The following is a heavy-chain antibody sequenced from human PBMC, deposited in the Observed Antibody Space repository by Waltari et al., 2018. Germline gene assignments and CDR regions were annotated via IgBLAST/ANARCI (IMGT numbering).Heavy chain of an antibody. D-gene: IGHD3-10*01. J-gene: IGHJ6*03. CDR1: GYSFTSYN. CDR3: ARDYGSGTYYYMDV. CDR2: MNPTSGSK. V-gene: IGHV1-8*03. Sequence: QVQLVQSGAEVKKPGASVKVSCKASGYSFTSYNINWVRQAAGQGLEWMGWMNPTSGSKGYAQKFQDRVTITRNTSIGTAYMELRSLRSEDTAVYYCARDYGSGTYYYMDVWGKGTTVTVSS.